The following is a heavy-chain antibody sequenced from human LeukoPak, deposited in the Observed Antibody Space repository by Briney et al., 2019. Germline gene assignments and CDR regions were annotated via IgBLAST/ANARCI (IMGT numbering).Heavy chain of an antibody. Sequence: SETLSLTCTVSGGSISSSSYYWGWIRQPPGKGLEWIGSIYYSGSTYYNPSLKSRVTISVDTSKNQFSLKLSSVTAADTAVYYCARDQNYYDYWGQGTLVTVSS. J-gene: IGHJ4*02. CDR3: ARDQNYYDY. V-gene: IGHV4-39*07. CDR2: IYYSGST. CDR1: GGSISSSSYY.